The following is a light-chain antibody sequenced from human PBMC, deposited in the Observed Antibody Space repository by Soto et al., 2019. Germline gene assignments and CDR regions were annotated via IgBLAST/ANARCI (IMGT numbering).Light chain of an antibody. CDR3: QQLNSYPLT. CDR1: QGISSY. CDR2: AAS. Sequence: DIQLTQSPSFLSASVGDRVTITCRASQGISSYLAWYQQKPGKAPKLLIYAASTLQSGVPSRFSGSGSGTEFTLTISSLRPEDFATYYCQQLNSYPLTFDQGTKLEIK. V-gene: IGKV1-9*01. J-gene: IGKJ2*01.